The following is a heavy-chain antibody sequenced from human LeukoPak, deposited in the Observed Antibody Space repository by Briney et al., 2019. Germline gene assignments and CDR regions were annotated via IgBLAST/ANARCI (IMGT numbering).Heavy chain of an antibody. Sequence: ASVKVSCKTSGYTFTNYDFNWVRQAAGQGLEWMGWMNPNSGNTGYAQQFQGRLTFTRNTSISTAYTYLSSLRYEDTAVYYCARAVRIVGGNPLLGPFEYYFDYWGQGTLVTASS. J-gene: IGHJ4*02. CDR3: ARAVRIVGGNPLLGPFEYYFDY. V-gene: IGHV1-8*01. D-gene: IGHD1-26*01. CDR1: GYTFTNYD. CDR2: MNPNSGNT.